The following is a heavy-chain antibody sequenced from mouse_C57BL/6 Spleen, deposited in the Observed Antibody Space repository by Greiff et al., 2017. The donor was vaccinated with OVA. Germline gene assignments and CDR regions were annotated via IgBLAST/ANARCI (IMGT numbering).Heavy chain of an antibody. D-gene: IGHD1-1*01. CDR3: ARGLTTVVATDYAMDY. V-gene: IGHV1-55*01. CDR2: IYPGSGST. CDR1: GYTFTSYW. Sequence: VQLQQSGAELVKPGASVKMSCKASGYTFTSYWITWVKQRPGQGLEWIGDIYPGSGSTNYNEKFKSKATLTVDTSSSTAYMQLSSLTSEDSAVYYCARGLTTVVATDYAMDYWGQGTSVTVSS. J-gene: IGHJ4*01.